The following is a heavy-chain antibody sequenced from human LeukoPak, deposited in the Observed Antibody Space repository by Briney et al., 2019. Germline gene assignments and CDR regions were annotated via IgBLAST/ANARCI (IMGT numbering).Heavy chain of an antibody. CDR1: GYTFTSYG. CDR2: ISAYNGNT. D-gene: IGHD6-25*01. CDR3: ARDARSGLFDY. J-gene: IGHJ4*02. Sequence: RSSVKVSCKASGYTFTSYGISWVRQAPGQGLEWMGWISAYNGNTNYAQKLQGRVTMTTDTSTSTAYMELRSLRSDDTAVYYCARDARSGLFDYWGQGTLVTVSS. V-gene: IGHV1-18*04.